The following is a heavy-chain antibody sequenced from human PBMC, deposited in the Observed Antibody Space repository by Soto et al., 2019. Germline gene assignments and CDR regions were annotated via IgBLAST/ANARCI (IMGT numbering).Heavy chain of an antibody. CDR1: GYSFTNYY. CDR2: INPSSDST. J-gene: IGHJ4*02. Sequence: GASVKVSCKASGYSFTNYYVHWVRQAPGQGLEWMGIINPSSDSTNFAQKFQGRVTMTRDTSTSTVYMVLSSLRSEDTAVYYCARGRGTSGTFGYWGQGTLVTVSS. CDR3: ARGRGTSGTFGY. V-gene: IGHV1-46*01. D-gene: IGHD1-1*01.